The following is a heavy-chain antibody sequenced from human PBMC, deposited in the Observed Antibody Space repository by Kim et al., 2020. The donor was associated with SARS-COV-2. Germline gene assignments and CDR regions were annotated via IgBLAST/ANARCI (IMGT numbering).Heavy chain of an antibody. CDR1: GFTFSSYG. Sequence: GGSLRLSCAASGFTFSSYGMHWVRQAPGKGLEWVAVISYDGSNKYYADSVKGRFTISRDNSKNTLYLQMNSLRAEDTAVYYCAKDQVLVGYCSGGSCYSLDYCGQGTLVTVSS. CDR3: AKDQVLVGYCSGGSCYSLDY. CDR2: ISYDGSNK. V-gene: IGHV3-30*18. D-gene: IGHD2-15*01. J-gene: IGHJ4*02.